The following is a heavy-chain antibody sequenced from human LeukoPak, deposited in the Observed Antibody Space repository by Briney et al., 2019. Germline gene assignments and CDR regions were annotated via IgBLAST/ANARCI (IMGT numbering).Heavy chain of an antibody. CDR3: ARSGSGYIAAAGGFDY. D-gene: IGHD6-13*01. J-gene: IGHJ4*02. Sequence: SETLSLTCTVSGGSISGYYWSWIRQPPGKGLEWIGYIYYSGSTNYNPSLKSRVTISVDTSKNQFSLKLSSVTAADTAVYYCARSGSGYIAAAGGFDYWGQGTLVTVSS. V-gene: IGHV4-59*01. CDR1: GGSISGYY. CDR2: IYYSGST.